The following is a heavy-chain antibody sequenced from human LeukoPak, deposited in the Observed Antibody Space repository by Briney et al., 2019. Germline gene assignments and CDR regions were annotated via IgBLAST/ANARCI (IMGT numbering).Heavy chain of an antibody. CDR1: GGSISSYY. CDR3: ARASGIDCSGGSRLQYYYYGMDV. J-gene: IGHJ6*02. D-gene: IGHD2-15*01. Sequence: SETLSLTCTVSGGSISSYYWSWIRQPAGKGLEWIGRIYTSGSTNYNPSLKSRVTMSVDTSKNQFSLKLSSVTAADTAVYYCARASGIDCSGGSRLQYYYYGMDVWGQGTTVTVSS. V-gene: IGHV4-4*07. CDR2: IYTSGST.